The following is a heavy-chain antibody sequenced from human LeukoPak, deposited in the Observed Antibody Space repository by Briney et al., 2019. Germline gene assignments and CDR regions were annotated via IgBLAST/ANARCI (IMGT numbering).Heavy chain of an antibody. CDR1: GGSISSYY. D-gene: IGHD6-19*01. J-gene: IGHJ4*02. V-gene: IGHV4-59*08. CDR3: ARQAWMGIAVAGGYFDY. CDR2: IYYSGST. Sequence: SETLSLTCTVSGGSISSYYWSWIRQPPGKGLEWIGYIYYSGSTNYNPSLKSRVTISVDTSKNQFSLKLSSVTAADTAVYYCARQAWMGIAVAGGYFDYWGQGTLVTVSS.